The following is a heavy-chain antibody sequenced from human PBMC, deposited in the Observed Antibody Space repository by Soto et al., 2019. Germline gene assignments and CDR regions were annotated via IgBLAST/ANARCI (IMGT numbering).Heavy chain of an antibody. CDR3: ARVMAYEQQLVPFDY. CDR1: GYTFIGYY. CDR2: VNPHTGGT. Sequence: QVQLVQSGAEVKKPGASVKVSCKTSGYTFIGYYLNWVRQAPGQGLEWMGWVNPHTGGTDYAQKFDGRVTMTRDTSTYTAYMELSGLKFDDTATYFCARVMAYEQQLVPFDYWGQGTLVTVPS. D-gene: IGHD6-13*01. J-gene: IGHJ4*02. V-gene: IGHV1-2*02.